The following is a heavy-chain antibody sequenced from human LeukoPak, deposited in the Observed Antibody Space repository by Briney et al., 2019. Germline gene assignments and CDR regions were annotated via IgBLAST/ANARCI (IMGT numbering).Heavy chain of an antibody. CDR2: ITSSGGST. CDR1: GFSFSTYG. J-gene: IGHJ4*02. Sequence: GGSLRLSCAASGFSFSTYGTSWVRQAPGKRLEWVSAITSSGGSTYYADSVKGRFTISRDNSKHTMYLQMNSLRAEDTAVYYCAKDDLYGKFDYWGQGTLATVSS. CDR3: AKDDLYGKFDY. D-gene: IGHD4-17*01. V-gene: IGHV3-23*01.